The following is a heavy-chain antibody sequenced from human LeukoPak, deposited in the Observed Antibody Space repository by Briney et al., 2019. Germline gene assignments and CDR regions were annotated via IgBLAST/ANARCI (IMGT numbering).Heavy chain of an antibody. CDR3: AKEKSVEMANLWGRFDY. J-gene: IGHJ4*02. V-gene: IGHV3-23*01. Sequence: GGSLRLSCAASGFTFSSYAMSWVRQAPGKGLEWVSAISGSGGSTYYADSVKGRFTISRDNSKNTLYLQMNSLRAEDTAVYYCAKEKSVEMANLWGRFDYWGQGTLVTVSS. CDR1: GFTFSSYA. D-gene: IGHD5-24*01. CDR2: ISGSGGST.